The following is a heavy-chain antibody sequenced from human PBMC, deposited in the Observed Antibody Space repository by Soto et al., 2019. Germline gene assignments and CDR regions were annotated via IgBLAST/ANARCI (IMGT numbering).Heavy chain of an antibody. CDR1: GFAFSSYS. J-gene: IGHJ4*02. Sequence: GSLRLSCAASGFAFSSYSMSWVRQAPGRGLEWVSAISGSATGTYYADSVRGRFTISRDNSKNTLYLQMSSLRADDTAVYYCAKELSSRGSNKAVIVVVDYWGQGTQVTVSS. CDR2: ISGSATGT. CDR3: AKELSSRGSNKAVIVVVDY. V-gene: IGHV3-23*01. D-gene: IGHD3-22*01.